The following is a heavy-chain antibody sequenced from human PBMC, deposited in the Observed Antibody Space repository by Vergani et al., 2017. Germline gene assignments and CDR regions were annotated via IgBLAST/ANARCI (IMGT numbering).Heavy chain of an antibody. V-gene: IGHV4-39*01. CDR1: GDSLSRRNCY. CDR2: LFYGATT. D-gene: IGHD3-9*01. CDR3: ARQNILGYYYYGMDV. Sequence: QVQLQESGPGLVKPSETLSLTCTVSGDSLSRRNCYWGWIRQPPGKGLEWIGSLFYGATTYYNPSLESRVIISIVTSKNQFSLRLSSVTAADTAVYYCARQNILGYYYYGMDVWGQGTTVTVSS. J-gene: IGHJ6*02.